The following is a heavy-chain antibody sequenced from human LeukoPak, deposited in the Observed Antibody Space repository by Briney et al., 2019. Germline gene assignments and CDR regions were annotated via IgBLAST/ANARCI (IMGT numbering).Heavy chain of an antibody. CDR2: ISYDGSNK. D-gene: IGHD1-14*01. CDR3: AKLLRDVTIYDF. J-gene: IGHJ4*01. Sequence: GGSLRLSCAASGFTFSSYSMNWVRQAPGKGLEWVAVISYDGSNKYYADSVKGRFTISRDDVKNSLFLQMNSLRTEDTAFYYCAKLLRDVTIYDFWGHGALVTVSS. CDR1: GFTFSSYS. V-gene: IGHV3-30*18.